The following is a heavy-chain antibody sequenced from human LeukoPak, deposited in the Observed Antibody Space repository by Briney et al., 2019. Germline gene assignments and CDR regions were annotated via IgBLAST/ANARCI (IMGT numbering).Heavy chain of an antibody. CDR3: ASPIPDYGDY. D-gene: IGHD2-2*02. J-gene: IGHJ4*02. V-gene: IGHV4-38-2*02. CDR2: IYHSGST. CDR1: GYSISSGYY. Sequence: PSETLSLTFTVSGYSISSGYYWGWIRQPPGKGLEWIGSIYHSGSTYYNPSLKSRVTISVDTSKNQFSLKLSSVTAADTAVYYCASPIPDYGDYWGQGTLVTVSS.